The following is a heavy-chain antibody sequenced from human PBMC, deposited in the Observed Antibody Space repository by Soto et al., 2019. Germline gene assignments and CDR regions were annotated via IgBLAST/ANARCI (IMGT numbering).Heavy chain of an antibody. J-gene: IGHJ4*02. D-gene: IGHD2-15*01. CDR3: ARDLSGNPGY. CDR1: GYTFTPFG. CDR2: ISAYNGNT. Sequence: QVQLVQSGAEVKKPGASVKVSCKASGYTFTPFGISWVRQDPGQGLEWMGWISAYNGNTNYAPKLQGSVTMTPDTSTSPAYMELRSLRSDDPAVYYCARDLSGNPGYWGQGTLVTVSS. V-gene: IGHV1-18*01.